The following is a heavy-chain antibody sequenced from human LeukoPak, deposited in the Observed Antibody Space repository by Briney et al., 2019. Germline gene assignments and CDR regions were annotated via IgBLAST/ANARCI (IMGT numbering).Heavy chain of an antibody. V-gene: IGHV3-33*01. Sequence: GRSLRLSCAASGFTFSSYGMHWVRQAPGKGLEWVAVIWYDGSNKYYADSVKGRFTISRDNSKNTLYLQMNSLRAEDTAVYYCARGTWDSSDQIFDYWGQGTLVTVSS. CDR2: IWYDGSNK. D-gene: IGHD6-19*01. J-gene: IGHJ4*02. CDR3: ARGTWDSSDQIFDY. CDR1: GFTFSSYG.